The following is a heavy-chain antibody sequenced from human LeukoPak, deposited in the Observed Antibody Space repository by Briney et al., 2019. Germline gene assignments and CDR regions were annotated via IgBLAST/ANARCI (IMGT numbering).Heavy chain of an antibody. CDR3: ARERITIFGVVYYYYGMDV. V-gene: IGHV1-8*02. CDR2: MNPNSGNT. CDR1: GYTFTSYY. D-gene: IGHD3-3*01. Sequence: ASVKVSCKASGYTFTSYYMHWVRQATGQGLEWMGWMNPNSGNTGYAQKFQGSVTMARNTSISTAYMELSSLRSEDTAVYYCARERITIFGVVYYYYGMDVWGQGTTVTVSS. J-gene: IGHJ6*02.